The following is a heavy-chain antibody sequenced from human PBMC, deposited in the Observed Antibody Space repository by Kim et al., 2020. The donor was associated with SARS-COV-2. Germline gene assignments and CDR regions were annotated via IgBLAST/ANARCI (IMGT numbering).Heavy chain of an antibody. CDR2: IIPICGST. V-gene: IGHV1-46*01. Sequence: ASVKVSCKASGYTFTSYAMHWVRQAPGQGLEWMGIIIPICGSTNYAQKFQGRVTITGDKSTSTAYMELSSLRSEDTAVYYCARNGVSTPWPFDFWGQGTM. D-gene: IGHD2-8*01. CDR1: GYTFTSYA. CDR3: ARNGVSTPWPFDF. J-gene: IGHJ3*01.